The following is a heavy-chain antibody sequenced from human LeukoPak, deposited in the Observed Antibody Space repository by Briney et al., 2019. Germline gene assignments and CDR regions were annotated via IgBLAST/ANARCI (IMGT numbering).Heavy chain of an antibody. CDR3: AKARLIAVSGSYYFGDY. CDR1: GFTFSSYG. Sequence: GGSLRISCAASGFTFSSYGMHWVRQAPGKGLEWVAVISYDGSNKYYADSVKGRFTISRDNSKNTLYLQMNSLRAEDTAVYYCAKARLIAVSGSYYFGDYWGQGTLDTVSS. CDR2: ISYDGSNK. D-gene: IGHD3-10*01. J-gene: IGHJ4*02. V-gene: IGHV3-30*18.